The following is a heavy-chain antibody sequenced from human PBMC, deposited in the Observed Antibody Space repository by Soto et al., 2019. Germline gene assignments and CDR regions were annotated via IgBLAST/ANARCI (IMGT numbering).Heavy chain of an antibody. V-gene: IGHV3-53*01. Sequence: PVGSLRLSCAASGFTVSGKKYLAWVRQAPGKGLEWVSALYDVDGTYYADSVKGRFTTSADSSKTIVYLQMNGLTPDDTAVYYLASWQLREHAYDIWGQGTAVTVSS. J-gene: IGHJ3*02. CDR1: GFTVSGKKY. CDR3: ASWQLREHAYDI. CDR2: LYDVDGT. D-gene: IGHD1-26*01.